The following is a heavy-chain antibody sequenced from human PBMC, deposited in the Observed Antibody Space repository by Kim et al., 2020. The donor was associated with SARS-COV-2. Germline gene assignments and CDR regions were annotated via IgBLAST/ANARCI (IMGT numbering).Heavy chain of an antibody. J-gene: IGHJ4*02. CDR1: GFTFSSYG. CDR2: IWYDGSNK. CDR3: ARRHYDSSGYTFDY. D-gene: IGHD3-22*01. V-gene: IGHV3-33*01. Sequence: GGSLRLSCAASGFTFSSYGMHWVRQAPGKGLEWVAVIWYDGSNKYYADSVKGRFTISRDNSKNTLYLQMNSLRAEDTAVYYCARRHYDSSGYTFDYWGQGTLVTVSS.